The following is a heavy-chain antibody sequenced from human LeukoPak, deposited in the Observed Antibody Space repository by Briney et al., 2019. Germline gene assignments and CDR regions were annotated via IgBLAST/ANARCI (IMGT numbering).Heavy chain of an antibody. J-gene: IGHJ4*02. CDR3: AKGTGDTGYYFDY. V-gene: IGHV3-23*01. D-gene: IGHD7-27*01. CDR1: GFTFSSYA. CDR2: IRVGSET. Sequence: GSLRLSCAASGFTFSSYAMNWVRQAPGKGLEWVSGIRVGSETHYADSVKGRFTISRDNSENTLYLQMSGLRAEDTAVYHCAKGTGDTGYYFDYWGQGTLVTVSS.